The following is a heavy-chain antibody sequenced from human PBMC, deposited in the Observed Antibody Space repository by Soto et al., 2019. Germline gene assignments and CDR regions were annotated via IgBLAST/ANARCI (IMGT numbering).Heavy chain of an antibody. J-gene: IGHJ6*02. CDR3: ARAARWYYYDSSGYPPIGMDV. Sequence: SVKVSCKASGGTFSSYAISWVRQAPGQGLEWMGGIIPIFGTANYAQKFQGRVTITADESTSTAYMELSSLRSEDTAVYYCARAARWYYYDSSGYPPIGMDVWGQGTTVTVSS. CDR2: IIPIFGTA. V-gene: IGHV1-69*13. D-gene: IGHD3-22*01. CDR1: GGTFSSYA.